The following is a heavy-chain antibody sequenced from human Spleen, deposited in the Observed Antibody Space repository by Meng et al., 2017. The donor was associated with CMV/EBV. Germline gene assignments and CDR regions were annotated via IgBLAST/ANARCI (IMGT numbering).Heavy chain of an antibody. V-gene: IGHV3-23*01. CDR1: TFGGIT. J-gene: IGHJ2*01. D-gene: IGHD3-10*01. Sequence: TFGGITKSWERQAPVKGMEWIAGISWTDADTFYTDYVKGQFTISRKNTKNTLYLQMNSLRAEDTALYYCAKDGDFGAGRLRLGYFDRWGRGTLVTVSS. CDR3: AKDGDFGAGRLRLGYFDR. CDR2: ISWTDADT.